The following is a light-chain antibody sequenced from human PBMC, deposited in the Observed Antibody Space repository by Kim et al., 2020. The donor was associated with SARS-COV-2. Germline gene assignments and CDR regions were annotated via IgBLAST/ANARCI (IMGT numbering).Light chain of an antibody. CDR1: QSVSNSY. J-gene: IGKJ2*01. CDR3: QQYGSAPYT. Sequence: EIVLTQSPGTLSLSPGERATLSCRASQSVSNSYLAWYQQKPGQAPRLLIYGASSGATGIPDRFSGSGSGTDFTLTISRLEPEDFAVYYCQQYGSAPYTFGQGTKLEI. V-gene: IGKV3-20*01. CDR2: GAS.